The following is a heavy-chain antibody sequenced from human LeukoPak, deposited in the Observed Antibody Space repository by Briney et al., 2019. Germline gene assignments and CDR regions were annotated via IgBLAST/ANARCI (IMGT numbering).Heavy chain of an antibody. CDR2: IYYSGST. CDR1: GGSISSYY. Sequence: SETLSLTCTVSGGSISSYYWSWIRQPPGKGLEWIGYIYYSGSTNYNPSLKSRVTISVDTSKNQFSLKLSSVTAADTAVYYCARGEDSDWFDPWGQGTLVTVSS. J-gene: IGHJ5*02. CDR3: ARGEDSDWFDP. V-gene: IGHV4-59*01.